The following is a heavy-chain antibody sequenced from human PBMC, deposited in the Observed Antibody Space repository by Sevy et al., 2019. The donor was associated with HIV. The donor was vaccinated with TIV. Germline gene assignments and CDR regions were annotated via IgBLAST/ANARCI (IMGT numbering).Heavy chain of an antibody. Sequence: GGSLRLSCAASGFTFSSYAMSWVRQAPGKGLEWVSAISGSGGSKYYEDYVKGRFTISRDNNKNTLQLQMNSLRAEDTAVYYCAESLSPRELTDGFDIWGQGTMVTVSS. V-gene: IGHV3-23*01. CDR2: ISGSGGSK. CDR1: GFTFSSYA. J-gene: IGHJ3*02. CDR3: AESLSPRELTDGFDI. D-gene: IGHD1-26*01.